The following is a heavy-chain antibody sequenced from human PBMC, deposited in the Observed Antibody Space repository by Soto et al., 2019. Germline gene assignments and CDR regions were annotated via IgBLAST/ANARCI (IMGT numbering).Heavy chain of an antibody. CDR3: ARGLSAYCGGDCYLDNCFDP. V-gene: IGHV1-69*01. D-gene: IGHD2-21*02. Sequence: QVQLVQSGAEVKKPGSSVKVSCKASGGTFSSYAISWVRQAPGQGLEWMGGIIPIFGTANYAQKFQGRVTITADESTSTAYMELSSLRSEDTAVYYCARGLSAYCGGDCYLDNCFDPWGQGTLVTVSS. J-gene: IGHJ5*02. CDR2: IIPIFGTA. CDR1: GGTFSSYA.